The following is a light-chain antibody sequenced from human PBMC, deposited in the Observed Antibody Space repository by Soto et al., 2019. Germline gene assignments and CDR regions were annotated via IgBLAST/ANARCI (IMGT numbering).Light chain of an antibody. J-gene: IGKJ4*01. V-gene: IGKV3-11*01. CDR1: QSVGSY. CDR2: DAS. CDR3: QQRSNWPPLT. Sequence: EIVLTQSPATLALSPGERATLSCRASQSVGSYLAWYQHKPGQAPRLLIYDASIRATGIPARFSGSESGTDFTLTISSLEPEDFAVYYCQQRSNWPPLTFGGGTKVEIK.